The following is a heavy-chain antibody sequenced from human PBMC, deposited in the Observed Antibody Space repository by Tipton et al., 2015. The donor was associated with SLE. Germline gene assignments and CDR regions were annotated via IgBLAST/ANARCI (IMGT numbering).Heavy chain of an antibody. CDR1: GGSISSHY. J-gene: IGHJ6*02. D-gene: IGHD4-17*01. Sequence: TLSLTCTVSGGSISSHYWSLFRRPPGKALEWIAYINYSGSTNYNPSLKSRVTMSVDTSKNQFSLKLSSVTAADTAVYYCARSTTVTTYYYGMDVWGQGTTVIVSS. V-gene: IGHV4-59*11. CDR3: ARSTTVTTYYYGMDV. CDR2: INYSGST.